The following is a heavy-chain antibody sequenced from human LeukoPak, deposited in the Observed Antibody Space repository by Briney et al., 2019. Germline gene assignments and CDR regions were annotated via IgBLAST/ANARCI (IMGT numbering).Heavy chain of an antibody. V-gene: IGHV3-23*01. CDR1: GFTFSSYA. J-gene: IGHJ4*02. CDR2: ISDSGDNT. CDR3: AKGNLNKLEVFDY. Sequence: GGSLRLSCAASGFTFSSYAMSWVRQAPGKGLEWVSVISDSGDNTYYADSVKGRFTISRDNSKNTLYLQMNSLRAEDTAVYYCAKGNLNKLEVFDYWGQGTLVTVSS. D-gene: IGHD1/OR15-1a*01.